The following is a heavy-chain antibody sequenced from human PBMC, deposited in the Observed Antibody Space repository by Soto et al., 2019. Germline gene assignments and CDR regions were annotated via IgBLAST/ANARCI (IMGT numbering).Heavy chain of an antibody. CDR1: GGTFSSYA. V-gene: IGHV1-69*13. D-gene: IGHD3-16*02. CDR3: ARGEDITGWGSYRQYYFDY. CDR2: IIPIFGTA. Sequence: SVKVSCKASGGTFSSYAISWVRQAPGQGLEWMGGIIPIFGTANYAQKFQGRVTITADESTSTAYMELSGLRSEDTAVYYCARGEDITGWGSYRQYYFDYWGQGTLVTVSS. J-gene: IGHJ4*02.